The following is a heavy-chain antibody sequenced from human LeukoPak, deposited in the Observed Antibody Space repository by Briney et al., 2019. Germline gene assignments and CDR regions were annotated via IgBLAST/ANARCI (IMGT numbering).Heavy chain of an antibody. Sequence: ASVKVSCKASGYTFTSYGISWVRQAPGQGLEWMGWISAYNGNTNYAQKLQGRVTMTTDTSTSTAYMELRSLRSDDTAVYYCARIIRYFDWLPNWFDPWGQGTLVTVSS. CDR1: GYTFTSYG. V-gene: IGHV1-18*01. J-gene: IGHJ5*02. CDR2: ISAYNGNT. CDR3: ARIIRYFDWLPNWFDP. D-gene: IGHD3-9*01.